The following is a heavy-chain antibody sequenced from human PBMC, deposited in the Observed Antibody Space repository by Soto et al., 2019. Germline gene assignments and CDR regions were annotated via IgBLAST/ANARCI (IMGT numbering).Heavy chain of an antibody. CDR3: PTRSTILRGAPSWFDP. Sequence: QVQLVQSGAEVKKPGSSVKVSCKASGGTFSRYTINWVRQAPGQGLEWMGRIIPIAAIANYTQKFQGRVTIIVANTSTTAYTDLTTQRPDDTAVDSSPTRSTILRGAPSWFDPWGQGTLVTVSS. CDR2: IIPIAAIA. J-gene: IGHJ5*02. V-gene: IGHV1-69*02. CDR1: GGTFSRYT. D-gene: IGHD3-10*01.